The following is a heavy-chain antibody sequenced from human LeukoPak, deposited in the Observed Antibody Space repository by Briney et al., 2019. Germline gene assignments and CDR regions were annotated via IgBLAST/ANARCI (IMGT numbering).Heavy chain of an antibody. D-gene: IGHD7-27*01. CDR3: ARANWGSGIDY. CDR2: IYYSGST. CDR1: GASVSSGSYY. V-gene: IGHV4-61*03. J-gene: IGHJ4*02. Sequence: SETLSLTCNVSGASVSSGSYYWSWIRQPPGKELEWIGYIYYSGSTSYNPSLKSRVTISVDTSKNHFSLKLTSVTAADTAVYYCARANWGSGIDYWGQGTLVTVSS.